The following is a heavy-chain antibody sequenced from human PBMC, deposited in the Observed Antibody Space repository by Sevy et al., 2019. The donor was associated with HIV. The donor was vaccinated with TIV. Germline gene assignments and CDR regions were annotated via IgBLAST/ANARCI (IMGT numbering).Heavy chain of an antibody. CDR1: GGSISSSSYY. V-gene: IGHV4-39*01. J-gene: IGHJ3*02. Sequence: SETLSLTCTVSGGSISSSSYYWGWIRQPPGKGLEWIGSIYYSGSTCYNPSLKSRVTISVDTSKNQFSLKLSSVTAADTAVYYCARRPPRGLRFLEWQPLGAFDIWGQGTMVTVSS. CDR3: ARRPPRGLRFLEWQPLGAFDI. D-gene: IGHD3-3*01. CDR2: IYYSGST.